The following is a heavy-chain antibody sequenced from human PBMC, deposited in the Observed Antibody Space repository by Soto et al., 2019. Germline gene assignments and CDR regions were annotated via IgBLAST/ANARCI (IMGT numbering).Heavy chain of an antibody. CDR2: ITHSGST. V-gene: IGHV4-34*01. J-gene: IGHJ4*02. D-gene: IGHD3-10*02. CDR1: GGSFSCYY. Sequence: SETLSLTCAVYGGSFSCYYWTWIRQPPGKGLEWIGEITHSGSTNYNPSLKSRVTISVDTSKNQFSLNLNSVTAADTAVYYCARSSVRGWSYWGQGTLVTVSS. CDR3: ARSSVRGWSY.